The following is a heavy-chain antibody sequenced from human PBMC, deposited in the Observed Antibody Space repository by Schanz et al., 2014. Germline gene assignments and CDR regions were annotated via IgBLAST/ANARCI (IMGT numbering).Heavy chain of an antibody. V-gene: IGHV3-23*04. J-gene: IGHJ4*02. CDR3: AKSLESCPGGRCSRGYFDY. Sequence: EVQLVESGGGLVQPGGSLRLSCSASGFTFSIYAMHWVRQAPGKGLEWVSGITGASDHIDYAESVKGRFTISRDNSKNSLYLQMNSLRAEDTAVYYCAKSLESCPGGRCSRGYFDYWGQGTLXTVSS. D-gene: IGHD2-8*02. CDR1: GFTFSIYA. CDR2: ITGASDHI.